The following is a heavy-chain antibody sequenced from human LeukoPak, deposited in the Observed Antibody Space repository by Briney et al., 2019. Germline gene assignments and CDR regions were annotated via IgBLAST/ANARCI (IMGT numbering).Heavy chain of an antibody. CDR3: ARDPHGSYHWFDP. Sequence: SGTLSLTCTVSGGSISGYYWSWSRQPPGKGLEWIGYIYYSGSTNYNPSLKSRVTISVDTSKNQFSLKLSSVTAADTAVYYCARDPHGSYHWFDPWGQGTLVTVSS. D-gene: IGHD1-26*01. CDR1: GGSISGYY. V-gene: IGHV4-59*01. J-gene: IGHJ5*02. CDR2: IYYSGST.